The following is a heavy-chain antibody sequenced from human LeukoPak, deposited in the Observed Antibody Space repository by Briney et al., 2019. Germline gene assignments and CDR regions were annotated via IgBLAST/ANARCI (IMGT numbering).Heavy chain of an antibody. V-gene: IGHV3-48*03. J-gene: IGHJ4*02. Sequence: PGGSLRLSCAASGFTISSYEMNWVRQAPGKGLEWVSYISSSGSTIYYADSVKGRFTISRDNAKNSLYPQMNSLRAEDTAVYYCATPPLITMVRGAADYWGQGTLVTVSS. CDR3: ATPPLITMVRGAADY. D-gene: IGHD3-10*01. CDR1: GFTISSYE. CDR2: ISSSGSTI.